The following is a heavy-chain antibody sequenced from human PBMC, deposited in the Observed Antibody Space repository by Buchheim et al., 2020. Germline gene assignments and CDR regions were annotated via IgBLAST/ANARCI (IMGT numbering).Heavy chain of an antibody. D-gene: IGHD3-9*01. CDR2: ISYDGSNK. Sequence: QVQLVESGGGVVQPGRSLRLSCAASGFTFSSYAMHWVRQAPGKGLEWVAVISYDGSNKYYADSVKGRFNISRDNSKKTLYLQMNSLRAEDTAVYYCARETYYDILTGPNWFDPWGQGTL. V-gene: IGHV3-30-3*01. J-gene: IGHJ5*02. CDR3: ARETYYDILTGPNWFDP. CDR1: GFTFSSYA.